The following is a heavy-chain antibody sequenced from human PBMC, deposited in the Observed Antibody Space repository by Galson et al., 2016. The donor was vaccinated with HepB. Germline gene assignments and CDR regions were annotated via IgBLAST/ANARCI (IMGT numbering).Heavy chain of an antibody. D-gene: IGHD1-26*01. V-gene: IGHV3-23*01. CDR3: ATWEPTTGEYFRH. Sequence: SLRLSCAVSAGTFKNYAMNWVRQAPGKGLEWVAAISGSGGRTSYEDSVRGRFTITRDNSKNPQFLRMNSVGVEDTAVYFCATWEPTTGEYFRHWGQGTLVTVSS. CDR2: ISGSGGRT. J-gene: IGHJ1*01. CDR1: AGTFKNYA.